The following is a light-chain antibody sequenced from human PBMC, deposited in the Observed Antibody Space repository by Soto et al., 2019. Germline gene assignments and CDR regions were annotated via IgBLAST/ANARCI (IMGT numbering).Light chain of an antibody. CDR3: SSYTTSDTLV. J-gene: IGLJ2*01. Sequence: QSVLTQPASVSGSPGQSITISCTGTSSDVGGYNYVSWYQQHPGKAPKLMIYEVSNRPSGVSNRFSGSKSGNTASLTIPGLQAEDEADYFCSSYTTSDTLVFGGGTKLTVL. CDR1: SSDVGGYNY. V-gene: IGLV2-14*01. CDR2: EVS.